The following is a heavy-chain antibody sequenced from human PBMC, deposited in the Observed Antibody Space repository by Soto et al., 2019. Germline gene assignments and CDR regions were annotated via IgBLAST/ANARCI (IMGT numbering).Heavy chain of an antibody. J-gene: IGHJ4*02. CDR3: ARGIGYCSSINCYSSRRLRFDS. V-gene: IGHV4-34*01. CDR1: GGSFSGYY. D-gene: IGHD2-2*01. Sequence: PSETLSLTCAVYGGSFSGYYWTWIRQSPAKGLEWIGEVNHSGTTYYNPSLKTRVTISVHTPKNQFSLKMSSVTAADTAVYYCARGIGYCSSINCYSSRRLRFDSWGQGTLVTVSS. CDR2: VNHSGTT.